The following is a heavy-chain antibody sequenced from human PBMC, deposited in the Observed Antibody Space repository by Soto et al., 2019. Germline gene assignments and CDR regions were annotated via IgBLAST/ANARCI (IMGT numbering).Heavy chain of an antibody. Sequence: QVQLVESGGGVVQPGTSLRLSCAASGFTFSRQGMLWVRQTPGKGLEWLAVILNDASGHWYADSVKGRFTISRDNFENTLYLQMNGLRLEDTAMYYCARDDDYPDNGFDYWGQGTLVTVSS. J-gene: IGHJ4*02. CDR1: GFTFSRQG. D-gene: IGHD4-17*01. CDR2: ILNDASGH. V-gene: IGHV3-33*01. CDR3: ARDDDYPDNGFDY.